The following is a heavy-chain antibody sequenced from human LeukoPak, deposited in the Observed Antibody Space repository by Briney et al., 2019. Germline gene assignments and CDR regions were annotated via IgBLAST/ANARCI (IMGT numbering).Heavy chain of an antibody. Sequence: SETLSLTCTVSGGSTSSYYWSWIRQPAGKGLEWIGRIYTSGSTNYNPSLKSRVTMSVDTSKNQFSLKLSSVTAADTAVYYCARSFYDSSGYPPFSFDYWGQGTLVTVSS. J-gene: IGHJ4*02. CDR2: IYTSGST. CDR3: ARSFYDSSGYPPFSFDY. D-gene: IGHD3-22*01. CDR1: GGSTSSYY. V-gene: IGHV4-4*07.